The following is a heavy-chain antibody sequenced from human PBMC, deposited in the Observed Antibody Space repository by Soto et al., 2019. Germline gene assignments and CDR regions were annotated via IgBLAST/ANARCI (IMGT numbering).Heavy chain of an antibody. CDR3: TKTRYFDFPGTFDY. Sequence: GGSLRLSCVTSGFTFSGFAMTWVRQVPGKGLEWVSGIGGSDGSTSYADSVRGRLTISRDTSKNTLYLQMSSLRVEDTAIYYCTKTRYFDFPGTFDYWGQGTQVTVSS. D-gene: IGHD3-9*01. V-gene: IGHV3-23*01. J-gene: IGHJ4*02. CDR1: GFTFSGFA. CDR2: IGGSDGST.